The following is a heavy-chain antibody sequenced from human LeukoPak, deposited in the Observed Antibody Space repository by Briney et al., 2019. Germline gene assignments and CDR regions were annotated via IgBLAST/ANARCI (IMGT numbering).Heavy chain of an antibody. V-gene: IGHV1-3*01. CDR2: INAGNGNT. CDR3: ARGIWFRDFLDYYYYYGMDV. CDR1: GYTFTSYA. D-gene: IGHD3-10*01. J-gene: IGHJ6*02. Sequence: GASVKVSCKASGYTFTSYAMHWVRQAPGQRLEWMGWINAGNGNTKYSQEFQGRVTITRDTSASTAYMELSSLRSEDTAVYYCARGIWFRDFLDYYYYYGMDVWGQGTTVTVSS.